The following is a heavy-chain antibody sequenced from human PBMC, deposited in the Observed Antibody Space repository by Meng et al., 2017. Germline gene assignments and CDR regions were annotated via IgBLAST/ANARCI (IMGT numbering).Heavy chain of an antibody. D-gene: IGHD6-19*01. CDR2: IDWDDDK. CDR3: ARISPYSSGWYFDY. Sequence: SGPTLVKPPQTLTLTCTFSGFSLSTSGMRVSWIRQPPGKALEWLARIDWDDDKFYSTSLKTRLTISKDTSKNQVVLTMTNMDPVDTATYYCARISPYSSGWYFDYWGQGTLVTVSS. J-gene: IGHJ4*02. V-gene: IGHV2-70*04. CDR1: GFSLSTSGMR.